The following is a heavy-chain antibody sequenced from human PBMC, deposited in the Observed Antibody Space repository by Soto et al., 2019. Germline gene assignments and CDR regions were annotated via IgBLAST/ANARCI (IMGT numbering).Heavy chain of an antibody. Sequence: PSATLSLTCTVSGGSISSYYWSWIRQPPGKGLEWIGYIYYSGSTNYNPSLKSRVTISVDTSKNQFSLKLSSVTAADTAVYYCARESRFLEWLSLNWFDPWGQGTLVTVSS. CDR3: ARESRFLEWLSLNWFDP. J-gene: IGHJ5*02. CDR2: IYYSGST. V-gene: IGHV4-59*01. D-gene: IGHD3-3*01. CDR1: GGSISSYY.